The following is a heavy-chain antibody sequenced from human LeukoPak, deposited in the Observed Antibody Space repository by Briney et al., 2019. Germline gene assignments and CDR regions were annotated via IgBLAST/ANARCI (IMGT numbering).Heavy chain of an antibody. CDR1: GYSFTTYW. J-gene: IGHJ4*02. V-gene: IGHV5-10-1*01. Sequence: PGESLKISCKGSGYSFTTYWISWVRQMPGKGLEWMGRIDPSDSYTNYSPSFQGHVTISADKSFSTAYLQWTSLKASDTAIYYCARHAKAYGSSCDYWGQGTLVTVSS. CDR3: ARHAKAYGSSCDY. D-gene: IGHD6-13*01. CDR2: IDPSDSYT.